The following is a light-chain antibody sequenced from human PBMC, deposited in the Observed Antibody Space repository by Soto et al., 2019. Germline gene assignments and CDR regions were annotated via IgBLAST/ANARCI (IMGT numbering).Light chain of an antibody. CDR2: KAS. CDR3: QQYGTSEII. J-gene: IGKJ5*01. Sequence: DIQMTQSPSTLSASARDRITIXXRASQSISSWLAWYQQKPGKAPKXLIYKASSLESGVPSRFSGSGAGTDFTLTISRLETEDFAVFYCQQYGTSEIIFGQGTRLDIK. V-gene: IGKV1-5*03. CDR1: QSISSW.